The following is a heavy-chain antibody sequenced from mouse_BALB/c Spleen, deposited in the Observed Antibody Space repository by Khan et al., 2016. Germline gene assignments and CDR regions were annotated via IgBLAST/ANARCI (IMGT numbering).Heavy chain of an antibody. V-gene: IGHV14-3*02. D-gene: IGHD2-1*01. CDR3: ARGGNYGELGN. Sequence: VQLQQPGAELVKPGASVKLSCTASGFNIKDTYMHWVKQRPEQGLEWIGRIDPANGNSKYDPKFQGKAAITADTSSNTAYLQLSSLTSEDTAVYYCARGGNYGELGNWGQRTLVTVSA. J-gene: IGHJ3*01. CDR2: IDPANGNS. CDR1: GFNIKDTY.